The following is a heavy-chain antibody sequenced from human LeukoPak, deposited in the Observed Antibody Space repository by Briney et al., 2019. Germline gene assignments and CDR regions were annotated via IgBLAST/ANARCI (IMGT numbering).Heavy chain of an antibody. V-gene: IGHV4-38-2*01. CDR3: ARRYDSGSGYYTFDY. CDR2: IYHSGST. D-gene: IGHD3-22*01. J-gene: IGHJ4*02. CDR1: GYSISSGYY. Sequence: SETLSLTCAVSGYSISSGYYWGWIRQPPGKGLEWIGSIYHSGSTYYNPSLKSRVTISVDASKNQFSLKLSSVTAADTAVYYCARRYDSGSGYYTFDYWGQGTLVTVSS.